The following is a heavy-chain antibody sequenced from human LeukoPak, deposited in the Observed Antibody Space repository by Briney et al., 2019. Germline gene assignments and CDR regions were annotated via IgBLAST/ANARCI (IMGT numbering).Heavy chain of an antibody. Sequence: PGGSLRLSCAASGFTVSSNYMSWVRQAPGKGLEWVSVIYSGGSTYYADSVKGRFTISRDNSKNTLYLQMNSLRAEDTAVYYCAREEENYYDSSGYIDYWGQGTLVTVSS. J-gene: IGHJ4*02. CDR2: IYSGGST. D-gene: IGHD3-22*01. V-gene: IGHV3-66*01. CDR3: AREEENYYDSSGYIDY. CDR1: GFTVSSNY.